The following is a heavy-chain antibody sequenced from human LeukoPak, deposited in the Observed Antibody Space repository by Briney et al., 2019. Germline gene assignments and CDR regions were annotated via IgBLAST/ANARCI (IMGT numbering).Heavy chain of an antibody. CDR3: ARAPGISVTTTRYGMDV. CDR1: GGSISSTHW. J-gene: IGHJ6*02. D-gene: IGHD4-17*01. CDR2: IYRSGTT. Sequence: PSETLSLTCAVSGGSISSTHWWTWVRQPPGKGPQWIGEIYRSGTTNYNPSLKRRVTISLDKSKNQFSLELNSVTAADTAVYYCARAPGISVTTTRYGMDVWGQGTTVTVSS. V-gene: IGHV4-4*02.